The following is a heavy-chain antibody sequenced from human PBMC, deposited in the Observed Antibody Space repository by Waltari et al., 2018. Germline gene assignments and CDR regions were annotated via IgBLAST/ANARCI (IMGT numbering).Heavy chain of an antibody. V-gene: IGHV4-34*01. D-gene: IGHD3-16*02. Sequence: QVQLQQWGAGLLKPSETLSLTCAVYGGSFSGYYWSWIRQPPGKGLEWIGEINHSGSTNYNPSLKSRVTISVDTSKNQFSLKLSSVTAADTAVYYCARSVPKRDYVWGSYRYNYYYGMDVWGQGTTVTVSS. CDR1: GGSFSGYY. J-gene: IGHJ6*02. CDR3: ARSVPKRDYVWGSYRYNYYYGMDV. CDR2: INHSGST.